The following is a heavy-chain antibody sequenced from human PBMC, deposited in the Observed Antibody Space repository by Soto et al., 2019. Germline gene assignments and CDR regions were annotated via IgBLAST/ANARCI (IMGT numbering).Heavy chain of an antibody. V-gene: IGHV3-21*01. D-gene: IGHD2-2*01. CDR1: GFSFSDYT. CDR2: ISGSTSYT. J-gene: IGHJ6*03. CDR3: ARDGAFCSGTGCRDYYHYMDF. Sequence: EVQLVESGGGLVKPGGSLRLSCAASGFSFSDYTMNWVRQAPGKGLEWVSSISGSTSYTYYADSLKGRFTVSRDNAEKSLYLQMHSLRAEDTAGYYCARDGAFCSGTGCRDYYHYMDFWGKGTTVTVSS.